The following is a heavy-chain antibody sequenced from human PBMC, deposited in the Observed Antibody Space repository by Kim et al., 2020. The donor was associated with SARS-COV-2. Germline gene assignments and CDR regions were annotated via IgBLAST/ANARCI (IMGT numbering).Heavy chain of an antibody. V-gene: IGHV5-10-1*01. CDR2: IDPSDSYT. CDR3: ASSQREFWGSHIVRGVFDS. D-gene: IGHD3-16*01. Sequence: GESLKISCKASGYSFTTYCISWVRQMPGKGLEWMGRIDPSDSYTNYSPSFQGHVTISGDKSISTAYLQWSSLKASDTAMYYCASSQREFWGSHIVRGVFDSWCQGTLVTVSS. J-gene: IGHJ4*02. CDR1: GYSFTTYC.